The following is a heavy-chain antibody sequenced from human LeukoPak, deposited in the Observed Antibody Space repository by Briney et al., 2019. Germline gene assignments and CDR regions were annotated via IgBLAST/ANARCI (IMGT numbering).Heavy chain of an antibody. CDR2: IYYSGST. D-gene: IGHD2/OR15-2a*01. V-gene: IGHV4-39*01. Sequence: PSETLSLTYTVSGGSISSSSYYWGWIRQPPGKGLEWIGSIYYSGSTYYNPSLKSRVTISVDTSKNQFSLKLSSVTAADTAVYYCARGRAFTQYYYYYYMDVWGKGTTVTVSS. CDR1: GGSISSSSYY. J-gene: IGHJ6*03. CDR3: ARGRAFTQYYYYYYMDV.